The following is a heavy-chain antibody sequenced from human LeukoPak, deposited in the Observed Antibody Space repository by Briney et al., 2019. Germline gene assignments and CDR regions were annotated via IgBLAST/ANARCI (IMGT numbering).Heavy chain of an antibody. V-gene: IGHV1-46*01. CDR3: ARVNYGGNSPFDY. CDR2: INPSGGST. CDR1: GYTFTSYY. D-gene: IGHD4-23*01. Sequence: SVKVSCKASGYTFTSYYMHWVRQAPGQGLEWMGIINPSGGSTSYAQKFQGRVTMTRDTSTSTVYMELSSLGSEDTAVYYCARVNYGGNSPFDYWGQGTLVTVSS. J-gene: IGHJ4*02.